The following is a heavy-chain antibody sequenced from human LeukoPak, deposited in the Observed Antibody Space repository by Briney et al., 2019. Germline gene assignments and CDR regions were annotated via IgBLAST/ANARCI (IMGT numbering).Heavy chain of an antibody. CDR3: ARFIDEIDNWFDP. CDR1: GGSLSAYY. CDR2: INHGGST. V-gene: IGHV4-34*01. D-gene: IGHD3-16*02. J-gene: IGHJ5*02. Sequence: SETLSLTCAVYGGSLSAYYWTWIRQPPGKGLEWNGEINHGGSTNYNPSLKSRVTISIDTSKNQFSLKLSSVTAADTAVYYCARFIDEIDNWFDPWGQGTLVTVSS.